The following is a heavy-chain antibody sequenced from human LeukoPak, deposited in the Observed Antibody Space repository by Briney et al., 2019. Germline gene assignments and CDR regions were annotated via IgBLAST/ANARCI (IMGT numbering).Heavy chain of an antibody. CDR3: AVGVDYGGNSNWFDP. CDR2: INHSGST. V-gene: IGHV4-34*01. Sequence: SETLSLTCAAYGGSFSGYYWSWIRQPPGKGLEWIGEINHSGSTNYNPSLKSRVTISVDTSKNQFSLKLSSVTAADTAVYYCAVGVDYGGNSNWFDPWGQGTLVTVSS. D-gene: IGHD4-23*01. J-gene: IGHJ5*02. CDR1: GGSFSGYY.